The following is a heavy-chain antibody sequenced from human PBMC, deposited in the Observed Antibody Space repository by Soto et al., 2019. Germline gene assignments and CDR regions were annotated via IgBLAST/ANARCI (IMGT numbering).Heavy chain of an antibody. J-gene: IGHJ6*02. CDR1: GGTFSSYA. CDR3: ARNKKNAYYYGMDV. D-gene: IGHD1-1*01. V-gene: IGHV1-69*13. Sequence: ASVKVSCKASGGTFSSYAISWVRQAPGQGLEWMGGIIPIFGTANYAQKFQGRVTITADESTSTAYMELSSLRSEDTAVYYCARNKKNAYYYGMDVWGQGTTVTVSS. CDR2: IIPIFGTA.